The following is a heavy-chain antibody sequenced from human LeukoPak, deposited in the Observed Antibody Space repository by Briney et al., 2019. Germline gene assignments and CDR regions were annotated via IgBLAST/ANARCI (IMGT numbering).Heavy chain of an antibody. Sequence: GGSLRLACTASGFSFDTYAMNWVRQVPGKGLEWVSGISGSGGNSYYADSVKGRFTISRDNSKNTLYLQMNSLRAEDTAVYYCARVKSTQATVVTHLDYWGQGTLVTVSS. CDR1: GFSFDTYA. J-gene: IGHJ4*02. CDR3: ARVKSTQATVVTHLDY. D-gene: IGHD4-23*01. V-gene: IGHV3-23*01. CDR2: ISGSGGNS.